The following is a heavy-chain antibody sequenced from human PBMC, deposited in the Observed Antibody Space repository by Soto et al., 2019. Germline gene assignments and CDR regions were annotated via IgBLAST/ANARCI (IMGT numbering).Heavy chain of an antibody. J-gene: IGHJ4*02. CDR2: IYYSGST. V-gene: IGHV4-30-4*01. CDR1: GGSISSGDYY. Sequence: SETLSLTCTVSGGSISSGDYYWSWIRQPPGKGLEWIGYIYYSGSTYYNPSLKSRVTISVDTSKSQFSLKLSSVTAADTAVYYCARGGYWELHHFDYWGQGTLVTVSS. D-gene: IGHD1-26*01. CDR3: ARGGYWELHHFDY.